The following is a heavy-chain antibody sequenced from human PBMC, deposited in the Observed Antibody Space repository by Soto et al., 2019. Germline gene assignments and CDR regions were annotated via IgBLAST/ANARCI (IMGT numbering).Heavy chain of an antibody. CDR1: GFTFSSYS. V-gene: IGHV3-21*01. CDR2: ISSSSSYI. D-gene: IGHD6-6*01. CDR3: ASSDVIAARPVFNFDY. Sequence: GGSLSLSCAASGFTFSSYSMNWVRQAPGKGLEWVSSISSSSSYIYYADSVKGRFTISRDKAKNSLYLQMNSLRAEDTAVYYCASSDVIAARPVFNFDYWGQGTLVTVSS. J-gene: IGHJ4*02.